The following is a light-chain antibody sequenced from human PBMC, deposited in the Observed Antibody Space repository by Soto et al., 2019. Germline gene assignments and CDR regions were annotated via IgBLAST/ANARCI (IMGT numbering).Light chain of an antibody. Sequence: EIVLTQSPATLSSFPGDRVTLSCRASQSVSSYLAWYQQKPGQAPRLLIYDASNRATGIPARFSGSGSGTDFTLTISSLEPEDFAVYYCQQRSNWPPPYTFGQGTKVDIK. V-gene: IGKV3-11*01. CDR2: DAS. CDR1: QSVSSY. J-gene: IGKJ2*01. CDR3: QQRSNWPPPYT.